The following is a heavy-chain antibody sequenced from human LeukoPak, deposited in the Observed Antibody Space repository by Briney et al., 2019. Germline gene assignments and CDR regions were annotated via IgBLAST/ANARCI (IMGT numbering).Heavy chain of an antibody. Sequence: ASVKVSCKASGGTFSSYAISWVRQAPGQGLEWMGGIIPIFGTANYAQKFQGRVTITTDESMGTAYMELSSLRSEDTAVYYCAREDCSGGSCYGHDAFDIWGQGTMVTVSS. D-gene: IGHD2-15*01. CDR1: GGTFSSYA. CDR3: AREDCSGGSCYGHDAFDI. CDR2: IIPIFGTA. V-gene: IGHV1-69*05. J-gene: IGHJ3*02.